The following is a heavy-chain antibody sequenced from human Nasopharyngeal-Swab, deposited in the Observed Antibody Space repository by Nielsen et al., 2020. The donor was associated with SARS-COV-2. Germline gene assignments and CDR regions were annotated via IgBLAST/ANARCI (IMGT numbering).Heavy chain of an antibody. CDR1: GGSISSYS. D-gene: IGHD3-22*01. J-gene: IGHJ4*02. CDR2: IYYSGST. CDR3: ARGSGYYDSSGYSDY. V-gene: IGHV4-59*13. Sequence: SETLSLTCTVSGGSISSYSWSWIRQPPGKGLEWIGYIYYSGSTNYNPSLKSRVTISVDTSKNQFSLKLSSVTAADTAVYYCARGSGYYDSSGYSDYWGQGTLVTVSS.